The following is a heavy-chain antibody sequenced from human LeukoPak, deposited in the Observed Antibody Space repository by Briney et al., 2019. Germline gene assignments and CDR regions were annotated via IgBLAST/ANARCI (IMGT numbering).Heavy chain of an antibody. CDR2: VSYDGSEK. D-gene: IGHD3-22*01. CDR3: ARVRSSYYYESSGYYHYDAFDI. J-gene: IGHJ3*02. CDR1: EFTFDDYA. Sequence: GGSLRLSCAASEFTFDDYAMHWVRQAPGKGLEWVALVSYDGSEKYYADSVKGRFIISRDNSKNSLYLQMNSLRAEDTAVYYCARVRSSYYYESSGYYHYDAFDIWGQGTMVTVSS. V-gene: IGHV3-30*04.